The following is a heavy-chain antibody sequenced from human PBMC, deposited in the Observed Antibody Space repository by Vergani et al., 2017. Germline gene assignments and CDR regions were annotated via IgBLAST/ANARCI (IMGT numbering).Heavy chain of an antibody. CDR3: ARDRYEEITYYFDY. D-gene: IGHD1-20*01. Sequence: DVHLAESGGGFFQPGGSLRLSCSASGFSFNSYWMHWVRQVPGKGLLWVSRIKSDGSITAYADSVKGRFTISRDNAQNTLYLQMNSLRAEDTAVYYCARDRYEEITYYFDYWGQGTLVTVSS. J-gene: IGHJ4*02. V-gene: IGHV3-74*03. CDR1: GFSFNSYW. CDR2: IKSDGSIT.